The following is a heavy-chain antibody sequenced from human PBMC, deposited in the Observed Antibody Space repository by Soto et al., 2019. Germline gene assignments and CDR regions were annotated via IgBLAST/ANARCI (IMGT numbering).Heavy chain of an antibody. J-gene: IGHJ4*02. D-gene: IGHD5-12*01. CDR3: AGYSGYDTSFDY. Sequence: QVQLQESGPGLVKPSETLSLTCTVSGGSISSYYWSWIRQPPGKGLEWIGYIYYSGSTNYNPSLKSRVTISVDTSKNQFSLKLSSVTAADTAVYYCAGYSGYDTSFDYWGQGTLVTVSS. V-gene: IGHV4-59*01. CDR2: IYYSGST. CDR1: GGSISSYY.